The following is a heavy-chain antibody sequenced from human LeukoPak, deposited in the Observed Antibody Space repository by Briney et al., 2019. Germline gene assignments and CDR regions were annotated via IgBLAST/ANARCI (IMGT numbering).Heavy chain of an antibody. V-gene: IGHV1-18*01. D-gene: IGHD4-17*01. CDR1: GYTFNKYS. CDR3: ARGKSVTTLLNWFDP. Sequence: ASVNVSCKTSGYTFNKYSITWVRQAPGQGLEWMGWISVYNDNTNYAQSLQGRVTMTTDTSTSTAYMELRSLRSDDTAVYYCARGKSVTTLLNWFDPWGQGTLVIVSS. J-gene: IGHJ5*02. CDR2: ISVYNDNT.